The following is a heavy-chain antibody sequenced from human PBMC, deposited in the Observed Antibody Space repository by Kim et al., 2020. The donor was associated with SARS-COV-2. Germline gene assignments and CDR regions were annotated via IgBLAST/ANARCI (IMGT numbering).Heavy chain of an antibody. CDR2: IKQDGTEK. CDR1: GFIFSSYW. Sequence: GGSLRLSCAASGFIFSSYWVTWVRQAPGKGLEWVANIKQDGTEKHYVDSVKGRFTISRDNAKNSLYLQMNSLRAEDTAVYYCATSRTFDDWGQGTLVSVSS. V-gene: IGHV3-7*01. CDR3: ATSRTFDD. J-gene: IGHJ4*02.